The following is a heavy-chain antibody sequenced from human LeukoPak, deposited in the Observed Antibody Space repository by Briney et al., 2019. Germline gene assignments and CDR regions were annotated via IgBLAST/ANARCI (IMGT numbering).Heavy chain of an antibody. V-gene: IGHV3-23*01. CDR3: AKRRSGWDFDY. J-gene: IGHJ4*02. CDR2: ISDTGGST. CDR1: GFTFSSDV. Sequence: GGSLRLSCAASGFTFSSDVMNWVRQAPGKGLEWVSAISDTGGSTYYADAVRGRFTISRANSKNTLYLQMNSLRAEDTAVYHCAKRRSGWDFDYWGQGTLVTVSS. D-gene: IGHD6-19*01.